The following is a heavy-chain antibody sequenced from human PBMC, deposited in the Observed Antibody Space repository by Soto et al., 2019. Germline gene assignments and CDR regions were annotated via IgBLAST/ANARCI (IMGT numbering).Heavy chain of an antibody. CDR3: AKDPRVPAAIGTMVRGVDY. CDR2: ISGSGGST. CDR1: GFTFSSYA. Sequence: GGSLRLSCAASGFTFSSYAMSWVRQAPGKGLEWVSAISGSGGSTYYADSVKGRFTISRDNSKNTLYLQMNSLRAEDTGVYYCAKDPRVPAAIGTMVRGVDYWGQGTLVTVSS. V-gene: IGHV3-23*01. D-gene: IGHD3-10*01. J-gene: IGHJ4*02.